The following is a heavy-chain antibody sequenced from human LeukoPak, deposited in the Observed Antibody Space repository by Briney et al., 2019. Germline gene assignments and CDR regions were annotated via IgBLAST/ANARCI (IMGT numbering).Heavy chain of an antibody. Sequence: PSETLSLTCTVSGGSISSSSYYWGWIRQPPGKGLEWIGSIHHGGSTYYNPSLRSRVTISVDTSKNKFFLNLSSVTAADTAMYYCARGRYYYDSSGYPYNWFDPWGQGTLVTVSS. J-gene: IGHJ5*02. CDR3: ARGRYYYDSSGYPYNWFDP. CDR2: IHHGGST. D-gene: IGHD3-22*01. V-gene: IGHV4-39*01. CDR1: GGSISSSSYY.